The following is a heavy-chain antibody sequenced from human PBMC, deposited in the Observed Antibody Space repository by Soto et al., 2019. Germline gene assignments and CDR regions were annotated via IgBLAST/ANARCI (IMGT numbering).Heavy chain of an antibody. D-gene: IGHD1-26*01. CDR1: GYTFTSYG. CDR3: ARDSPKYSGSYYGDDAFDS. Sequence: QVQLVQSGAEVKKPGASVKVSCKASGYTFTSYGISWVRQAPGQGLEWMGWISAYNGNTNYAQKLQGRVTMTTDTTTSTAYMELRSLRSDDTAVYYCARDSPKYSGSYYGDDAFDSWGQGTMVTVSS. V-gene: IGHV1-18*01. J-gene: IGHJ3*02. CDR2: ISAYNGNT.